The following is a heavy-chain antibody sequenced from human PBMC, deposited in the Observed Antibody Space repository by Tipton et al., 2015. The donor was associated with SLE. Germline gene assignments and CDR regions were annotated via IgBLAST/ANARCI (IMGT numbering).Heavy chain of an antibody. CDR3: ARIPGIAAAGSTFDI. CDR1: GGSISSGGYY. CDR2: INHSGST. D-gene: IGHD6-13*01. Sequence: TLSLTCTVSGGSISSGGYYWSWIRQPPGKGLEWIGEINHSGSTNYNPSLKSRVTISVDTSKNQFSLKLSSVTAADTAVYYCARIPGIAAAGSTFDIWGQGTMVTVSS. V-gene: IGHV4-39*07. J-gene: IGHJ3*02.